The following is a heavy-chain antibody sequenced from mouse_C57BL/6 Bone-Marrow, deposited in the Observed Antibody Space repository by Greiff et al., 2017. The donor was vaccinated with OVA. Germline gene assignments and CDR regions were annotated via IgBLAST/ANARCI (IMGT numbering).Heavy chain of an antibody. CDR1: GYTFTSYW. CDR3: AIPRHYYGSSPSDSMDD. Sequence: QVQLQQPGAELVKPGASVKLSCKASGYTFTSYWMHWVKQRPGQGLEWIGMIHPNSGSTNYNEKFKSKATLTVDKSSSTAYMQLSSLTSEGSAVYYCAIPRHYYGSSPSDSMDDWGQGTSVTVSS. V-gene: IGHV1-64*01. J-gene: IGHJ4*01. D-gene: IGHD1-1*01. CDR2: IHPNSGST.